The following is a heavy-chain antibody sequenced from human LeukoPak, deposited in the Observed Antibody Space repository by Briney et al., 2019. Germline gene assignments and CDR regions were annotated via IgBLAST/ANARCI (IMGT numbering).Heavy chain of an antibody. J-gene: IGHJ5*02. V-gene: IGHV3-7*01. Sequence: GGSLRLSSVVSGLPFSKWWMTWVRQAPGKGLEWVGNIGQDGNEKKYGNSVRGRFTISRDNAKNSLYLHMNSLRVEDTAIYYCASASISGGPRIYNYFDPRGQGTLVTVSS. D-gene: IGHD3-3*01. CDR1: GLPFSKWW. CDR2: IGQDGNEK. CDR3: ASASISGGPRIYNYFDP.